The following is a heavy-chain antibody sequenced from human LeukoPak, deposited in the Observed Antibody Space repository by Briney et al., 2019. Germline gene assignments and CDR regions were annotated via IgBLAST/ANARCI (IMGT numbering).Heavy chain of an antibody. D-gene: IGHD2-2*03. CDR3: ARDLAIVVVPAAISWFDP. CDR2: ISYDGSNK. J-gene: IGHJ5*02. V-gene: IGHV3-30*07. CDR1: GFTFSSYA. Sequence: GGSLRLSCAASGFTFSSYAMSWVRQAPGKGLEWVAVISYDGSNKYYADSVKGRFTISRDNAKNSLYLQMNSLRAEDTAVYYCARDLAIVVVPAAISWFDPWGQGTLVTVSS.